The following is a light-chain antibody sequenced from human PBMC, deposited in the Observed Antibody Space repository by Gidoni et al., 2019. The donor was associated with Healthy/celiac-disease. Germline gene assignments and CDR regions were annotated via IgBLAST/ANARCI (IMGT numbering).Light chain of an antibody. CDR3: QQYYSIPRT. J-gene: IGKJ1*01. CDR2: WAS. CDR1: RSVLDTSNDNNY. Sequence: IVMTQSPASLAVSLGERATIHCKSSRSVLDTSNDNNYLAWYQQKPGQPPKLRIYWASTRESGVPDRFSGSGSGTDFTLTISSLQAEDVAVYYCQQYYSIPRTFGQGTKVEIK. V-gene: IGKV4-1*01.